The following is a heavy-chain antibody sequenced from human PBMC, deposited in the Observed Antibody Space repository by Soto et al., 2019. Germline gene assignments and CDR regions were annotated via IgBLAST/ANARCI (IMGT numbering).Heavy chain of an antibody. Sequence: QVQLQESGPGLVKPSQTLSLTCTVSGGSLSSGGYYWTWIRQHPGKGLEWIGYIFHSGNTYYNPSLKSPLNISVDTSKNQFSLKLRSLTAADTAVYYCARALSSGPYVNYWGQGTLVTVSS. CDR3: ARALSSGPYVNY. J-gene: IGHJ4*02. D-gene: IGHD3-22*01. V-gene: IGHV4-31*01. CDR1: GGSLSSGGYY. CDR2: IFHSGNT.